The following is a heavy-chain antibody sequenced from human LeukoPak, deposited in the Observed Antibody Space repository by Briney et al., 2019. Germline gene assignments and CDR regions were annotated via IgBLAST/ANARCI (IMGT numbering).Heavy chain of an antibody. D-gene: IGHD3-3*01. V-gene: IGHV3-30*02. CDR3: AKDLGDFWTQ. J-gene: IGHJ4*02. CDR2: IRYNGDDK. Sequence: PGGSLRLSCAASGFTFSRYGMYWVRQTPGKGLEWVAFIRYNGDDKYYVDPVKGRFTISRDNSKNTLYLQMNSLRTEDTAVYYCAKDLGDFWTQWGQGTLVTVSS. CDR1: GFTFSRYG.